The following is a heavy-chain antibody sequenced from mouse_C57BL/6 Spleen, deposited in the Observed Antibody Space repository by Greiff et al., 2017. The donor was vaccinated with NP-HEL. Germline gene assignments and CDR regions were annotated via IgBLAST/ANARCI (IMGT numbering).Heavy chain of an antibody. CDR1: GFTFSNYW. CDR3: TGLLPSWFAY. CDR2: IRLKTDNYAT. J-gene: IGHJ3*01. D-gene: IGHD2-3*01. Sequence: EVKVEESGGGLVQPGGSMKLSCVASGFTFSNYWMNWVRQSPEKGLEWVAQIRLKTDNYATHYAESVKGRFTISRDDSKSSVYLQMNNLRAEDTGIYYCTGLLPSWFAYWGQGTLVTVSA. V-gene: IGHV6-3*01.